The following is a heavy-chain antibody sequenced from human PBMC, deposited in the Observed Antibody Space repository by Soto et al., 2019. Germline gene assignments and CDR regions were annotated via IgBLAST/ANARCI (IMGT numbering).Heavy chain of an antibody. D-gene: IGHD3-3*01. J-gene: IGHJ5*02. V-gene: IGHV4-59*01. CDR2: IYYSGST. Sequence: SETLSLTCTVSGGSISSYYWSWIRQPPGKGLEWIGYIYYSGSTNYNPSLKSRVTISVDTSKNQFSLKLSSVTAADTAVYYCARDTGEYDFWSGCYAWFDPWGQGTLVTVSS. CDR3: ARDTGEYDFWSGCYAWFDP. CDR1: GGSISSYY.